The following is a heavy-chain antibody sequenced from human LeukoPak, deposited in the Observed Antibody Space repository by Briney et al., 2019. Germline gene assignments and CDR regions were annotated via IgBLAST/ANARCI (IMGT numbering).Heavy chain of an antibody. V-gene: IGHV4-34*01. CDR1: GGSFSGYY. D-gene: IGHD4-17*01. CDR3: ASLSVTRRIDY. CDR2: INHGGST. J-gene: IGHJ4*02. Sequence: SETLSLTCAVYGGSFSGYYWSWIRQPPGKGLEWIGEINHGGSTNYNPSLKSRVTISVDTSKNQFSLKLSSVTAADTAVYYCASLSVTRRIDYWGQGTLVTVSS.